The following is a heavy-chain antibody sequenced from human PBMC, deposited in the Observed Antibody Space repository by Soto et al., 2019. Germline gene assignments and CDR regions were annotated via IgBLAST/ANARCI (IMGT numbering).Heavy chain of an antibody. V-gene: IGHV4-34*01. D-gene: IGHD2-21*01. CDR2: INHLGSI. CDR3: ARGGISHWAYFYYMDV. J-gene: IGHJ6*03. CDR1: GWTLRDYV. Sequence: PSETLSLTCVVSGWTLRDYVWSCIRQPPGMALEWIGEINHLGSINYNPSLKSRVTMSVDTSKNQFSLTLNSVTAADTATYYCARGGISHWAYFYYMDVWDRGTTVTVSS.